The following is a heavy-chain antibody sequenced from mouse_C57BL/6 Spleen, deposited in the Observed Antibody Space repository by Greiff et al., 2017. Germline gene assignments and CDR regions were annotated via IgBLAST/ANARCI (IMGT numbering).Heavy chain of an antibody. CDR1: GYAFSSYW. V-gene: IGHV1-80*01. D-gene: IGHD4-1*01. J-gene: IGHJ4*01. CDR3: ARKQGHDYAVDY. Sequence: VQLQQSGAELVKPGASVKISCKASGYAFSSYWMNWVKQRPGKGLEWIGQIYPGDGDTNYNGKFKGKATLTADKSSSTAYMQLSSLPSEDSAVYFCARKQGHDYAVDYWGQGTSVTVSS. CDR2: IYPGDGDT.